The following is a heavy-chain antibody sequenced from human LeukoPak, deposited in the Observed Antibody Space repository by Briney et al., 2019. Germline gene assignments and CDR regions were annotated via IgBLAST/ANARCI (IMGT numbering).Heavy chain of an antibody. CDR2: TSGSGGST. V-gene: IGHV3-23*01. Sequence: GGSLSLFCAASGFTFSSYAMSWVRQAPGKGLEWVSATSGSGGSTYYPDSVEGRFTISRDNSKNTLYLQMNSLRAEDSAIYYCAKDHPRQGVTAHTPFDYWGQGNVVTVSS. CDR1: GFTFSSYA. CDR3: AKDHPRQGVTAHTPFDY. D-gene: IGHD2-15*01. J-gene: IGHJ4*02.